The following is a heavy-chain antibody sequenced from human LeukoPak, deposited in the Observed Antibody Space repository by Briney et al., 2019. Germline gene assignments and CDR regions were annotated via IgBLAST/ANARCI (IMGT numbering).Heavy chain of an antibody. CDR3: AREGLDRGTQDY. D-gene: IGHD3/OR15-3a*01. CDR1: GGSISNYY. V-gene: IGHV4-59*12. CDR2: IYYSGST. J-gene: IGHJ4*02. Sequence: SETLSLTCTVSGGSISNYYWSWIRQPPGKGLEWIGYIYYSGSTYYNPSLKSRVTISVDTSKNQFSLKLSSVTAADTAVYYCAREGLDRGTQDYWGQGTLVTVSS.